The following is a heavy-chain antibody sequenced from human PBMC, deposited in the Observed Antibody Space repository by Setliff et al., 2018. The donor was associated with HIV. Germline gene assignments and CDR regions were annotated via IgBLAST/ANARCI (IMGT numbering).Heavy chain of an antibody. CDR1: GFTFSNYW. D-gene: IGHD3-22*01. Sequence: GGSLRLSCAASGFTFSNYWMNWVRQAPGKGLEWVANIRQDESEKYYVDSVRGRFTISRDNAKSSLYLQMNSLRAEDTAVYYCARDLRWYDSSGSHDAFDIWGQGTMVTVSS. CDR3: ARDLRWYDSSGSHDAFDI. CDR2: IRQDESEK. V-gene: IGHV3-7*01. J-gene: IGHJ3*02.